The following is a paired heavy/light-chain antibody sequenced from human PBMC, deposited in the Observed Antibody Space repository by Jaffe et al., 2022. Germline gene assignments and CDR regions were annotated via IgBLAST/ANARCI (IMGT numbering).Heavy chain of an antibody. J-gene: IGHJ4*02. CDR2: ISTSGSPT. D-gene: IGHD3-10*01. V-gene: IGHV3-48*03. Sequence: EVQLVESGGGLVQPGGSLRLSCAVSGFTFRSYDMNWVRQAPRKGLEWIAYISTSGSPTYYADSVKGRFTISRDNAKNLMYLQMNSLGAEDTAVYYCARDGSGKYDFDYWGQGILVTVSS. CDR3: ARDGSGKYDFDY. CDR1: GFTFRSYD.
Light chain of an antibody. CDR2: GAS. CDR3: QQANTFPLT. CDR1: QGISSW. J-gene: IGKJ1*01. V-gene: IGKV1-12*01. Sequence: DIQMTQSPSSVSASVGDRVTMTCRASQGISSWLAWYQHKPGKAPKLLIYGASSLESGVPSRFSGSGSGTDFTLTISSLQPDDFATYYCQQANTFPLTFGQGTKVDIK.